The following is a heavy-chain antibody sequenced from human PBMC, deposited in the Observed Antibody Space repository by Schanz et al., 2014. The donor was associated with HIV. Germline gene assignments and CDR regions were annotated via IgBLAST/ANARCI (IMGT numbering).Heavy chain of an antibody. D-gene: IGHD4-17*01. CDR3: ARSRYGDYPYYFDY. V-gene: IGHV1-69*01. J-gene: IGHJ4*02. CDR1: GGTFNIYG. CDR2: IIPVFGTA. Sequence: QVQLVQSGAEVKKPGSSVKVSCKASGGTFNIYGISWVRQAPGQGLEWMGGIIPVFGTANYAQKFQGRVSINADEFTNTADMDLSSLRSDDTAIYYCARSRYGDYPYYFDYWGQGTRVIVSS.